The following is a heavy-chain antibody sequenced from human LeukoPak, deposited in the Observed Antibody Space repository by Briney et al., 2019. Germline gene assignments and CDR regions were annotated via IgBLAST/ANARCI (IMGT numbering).Heavy chain of an antibody. CDR1: GGTFSSYA. CDR2: IIPIFGTA. V-gene: IGHV1-69*13. J-gene: IGHJ4*02. Sequence: SVKVSCKASGGTFSSYAISWVRQAPGQGLEWMGGIIPIFGTANYAQKFQGRVTITADESTSTAYMELSRLRSEDTAVYYCARGVWFGELFPNFDYWGQGTLVTVSS. D-gene: IGHD3-10*01. CDR3: ARGVWFGELFPNFDY.